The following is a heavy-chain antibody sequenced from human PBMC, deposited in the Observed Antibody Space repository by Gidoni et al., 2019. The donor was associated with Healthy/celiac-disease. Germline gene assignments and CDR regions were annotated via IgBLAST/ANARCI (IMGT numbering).Heavy chain of an antibody. CDR2: ISSSSSYI. CDR3: ARDFRQNGYYYYGMDV. Sequence: EVQLVESGGGLVKPGGSLRLSCAASGFPLRTYSMTRVRQAPGKGLEWVSSISSSSSYIYYADSVKGRFTISRDNAKNSLYLQMNSLRAEDTAVYYCARDFRQNGYYYYGMDVWGQGTTVTVSS. D-gene: IGHD1-1*01. J-gene: IGHJ6*02. V-gene: IGHV3-21*01. CDR1: GFPLRTYS.